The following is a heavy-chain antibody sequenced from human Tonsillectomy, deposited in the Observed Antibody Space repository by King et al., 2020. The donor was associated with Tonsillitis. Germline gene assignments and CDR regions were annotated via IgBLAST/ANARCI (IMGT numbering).Heavy chain of an antibody. Sequence: QLVQSGAEVKKPGASVKVSCKASGYTFTGYYMHWVRQAPGQGLEWMGWINPNSGGTNYAQKFQGRVTMTRDTSISTAYMELSRLRSDDTAVYYCARGLSACGGLEGAFDIWGQGTMVTVSS. CDR1: GYTFTGYY. D-gene: IGHD2-21*01. V-gene: IGHV1-2*02. J-gene: IGHJ3*02. CDR3: ARGLSACGGLEGAFDI. CDR2: INPNSGGT.